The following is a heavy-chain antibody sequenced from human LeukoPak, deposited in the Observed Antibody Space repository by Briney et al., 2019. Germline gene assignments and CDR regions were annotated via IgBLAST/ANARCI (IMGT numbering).Heavy chain of an antibody. Sequence: GGSLRLSCAASGFTFDDYGMSWVRQVPGKGLEWVSGINWNGGSTGNADSVKGRFTISRDNSKNTLYLQMNSLRAEDTAVYYCAKDNEWLAEQMDVWGKGTTVTISS. CDR2: INWNGGST. J-gene: IGHJ6*04. V-gene: IGHV3-20*04. CDR3: AKDNEWLAEQMDV. D-gene: IGHD6-19*01. CDR1: GFTFDDYG.